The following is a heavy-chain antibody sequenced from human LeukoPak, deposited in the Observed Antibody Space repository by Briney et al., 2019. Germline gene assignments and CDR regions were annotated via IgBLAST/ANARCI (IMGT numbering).Heavy chain of an antibody. Sequence: GGSLRLSCAASGFAFNDHYMSWIRQTPGKGLEWISYISSSGTPIYYADSVKGRFTISRDNANNSLYLQMNSLRAEDTALYYCARDDNWNDKPFDHWGQGVLVTVSS. CDR1: GFAFNDHY. D-gene: IGHD1-20*01. J-gene: IGHJ4*02. V-gene: IGHV3-11*04. CDR2: ISSSGTPI. CDR3: ARDDNWNDKPFDH.